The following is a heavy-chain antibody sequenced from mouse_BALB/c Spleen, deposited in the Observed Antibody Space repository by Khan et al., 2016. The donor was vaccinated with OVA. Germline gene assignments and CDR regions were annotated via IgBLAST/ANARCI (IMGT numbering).Heavy chain of an antibody. CDR2: ISPGSGGT. Sequence: QVQLQQSGAELARPGASVKLSCKASGYTFTDYYINWVKQRTGQGLEWIGEISPGSGGTYYNEKFKGKATLTADKSSTTAYKQLSSLTSEASAVYFCASRNYFGYTFAYWGQGTLVTVSA. J-gene: IGHJ3*01. CDR1: GYTFTDYY. CDR3: ASRNYFGYTFAY. D-gene: IGHD1-2*01. V-gene: IGHV1-77*01.